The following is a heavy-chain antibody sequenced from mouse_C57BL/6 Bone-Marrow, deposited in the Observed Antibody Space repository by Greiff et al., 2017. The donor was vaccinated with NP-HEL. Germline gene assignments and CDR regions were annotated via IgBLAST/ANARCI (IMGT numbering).Heavy chain of an antibody. D-gene: IGHD3-2*02. Sequence: VQLVESGAELARPGASVKLSCKASGYTFTSYGISWVKQRTGQGLEWIGEIYPRSGNTYYNEKFKGKATLTADKSSSTAYMELRSLTSEDSAVYFCARKAQVPYAMDYWGQGTSVTVSS. CDR3: ARKAQVPYAMDY. CDR1: GYTFTSYG. V-gene: IGHV1-81*01. CDR2: IYPRSGNT. J-gene: IGHJ4*01.